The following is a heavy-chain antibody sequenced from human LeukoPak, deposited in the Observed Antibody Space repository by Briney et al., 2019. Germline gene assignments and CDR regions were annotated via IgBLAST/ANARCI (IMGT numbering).Heavy chain of an antibody. CDR1: GGSFSGYY. J-gene: IGHJ4*02. CDR3: SRESGAFSPFGY. D-gene: IGHD1-26*01. Sequence: ASETLSLTCAVYGGSFSGYYWSWIRQPPGQGLEWIGEISLSGRTNYNPSLQSRVTMSLDESKNQLSLDLASVTAADTAVYYCSRESGAFSPFGYWGQGTLVTVHS. CDR2: ISLSGRT. V-gene: IGHV4-34*01.